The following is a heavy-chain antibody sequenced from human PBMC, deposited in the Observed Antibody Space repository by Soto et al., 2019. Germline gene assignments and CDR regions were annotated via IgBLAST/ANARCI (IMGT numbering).Heavy chain of an antibody. CDR1: GFTFSSYA. V-gene: IGHV3-23*01. D-gene: IGHD6-19*01. CDR3: AKAILGSSGWYYLDY. CDR2: ISGSGGST. Sequence: GGSLRLSCAASGFTFSSYAMSWVRQAPGKGLEWVSAISGSGGSTYYADSVKGRFTISRDNSKNTLYLQMNSLRAEDTAVYYCAKAILGSSGWYYLDYWGQGTLVTVSS. J-gene: IGHJ4*02.